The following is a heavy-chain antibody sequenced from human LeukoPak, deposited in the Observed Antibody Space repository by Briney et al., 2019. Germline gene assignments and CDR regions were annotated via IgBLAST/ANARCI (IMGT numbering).Heavy chain of an antibody. CDR3: ARGSWRLPGAELFPPADY. J-gene: IGHJ4*02. V-gene: IGHV1-2*02. CDR1: GYTFTGYY. CDR2: INPNSGGT. Sequence: GASVKVSCKASGYTFTGYYMHWVRQAPGQGLEWMGWINPNSGGTNYAQKFQGRVTMTRNTSISTAYMELSSLRSEDTAVYYCARGSWRLPGAELFPPADYWGQGTLVTVSS. D-gene: IGHD1-14*01.